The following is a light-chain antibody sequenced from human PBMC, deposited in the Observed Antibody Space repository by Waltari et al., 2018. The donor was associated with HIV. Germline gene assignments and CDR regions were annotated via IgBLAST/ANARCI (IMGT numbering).Light chain of an antibody. Sequence: QSVLTQPPSASGTLGQGVTISCFGSSSNIGTNTVNWYQHLPGAAPKLIIFRNHQRPSGVPDRVSGSQSGTSAFLTITGLLPGDEATYDCAAWDASLHVVFGGGTQLTVL. CDR2: RNH. J-gene: IGLJ2*01. V-gene: IGLV1-44*01. CDR3: AAWDASLHVV. CDR1: SSNIGTNT.